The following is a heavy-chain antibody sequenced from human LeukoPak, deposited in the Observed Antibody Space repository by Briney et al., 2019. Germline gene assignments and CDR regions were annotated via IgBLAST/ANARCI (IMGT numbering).Heavy chain of an antibody. J-gene: IGHJ4*02. CDR1: GGSISSSNW. Sequence: SGTLSLTCAVSGGSISSSNWWSWVRQPPGKGLEWIGEIYHSGSTNYNPSLKSRVTISVDTSKNQFSLKLSSVTAADTAVYYCARHGSGSYYTPPDYWGQGTLVTVSS. CDR2: IYHSGST. CDR3: ARHGSGSYYTPPDY. V-gene: IGHV4-4*02. D-gene: IGHD3-10*01.